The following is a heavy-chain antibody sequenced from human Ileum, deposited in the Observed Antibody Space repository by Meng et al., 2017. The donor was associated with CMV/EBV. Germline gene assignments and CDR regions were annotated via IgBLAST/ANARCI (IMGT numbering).Heavy chain of an antibody. D-gene: IGHD3-16*01. V-gene: IGHV3-7*01. CDR3: ARDPITFLGWDV. J-gene: IGHJ6*02. Sequence: GESLKISCAASGFTFSSYWMGWLRQAPGKGPEWVANIKTDGSDKYYVDSVKGRFTISRDNAKNSLYLQMNSLRDEDTAVYYCARDPITFLGWDVWGLGTTVTVSS. CDR1: GFTFSSYW. CDR2: IKTDGSDK.